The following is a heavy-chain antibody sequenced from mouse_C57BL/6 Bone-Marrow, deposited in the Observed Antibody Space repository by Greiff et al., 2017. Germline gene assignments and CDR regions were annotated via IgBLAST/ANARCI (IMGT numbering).Heavy chain of an antibody. J-gene: IGHJ2*01. D-gene: IGHD4-1*01. CDR2: IRNKANNHAT. CDR1: GFTFSDAW. V-gene: IGHV6-6*01. CDR3: TRRTLWDVGYYFDY. Sequence: EVQLLESGGGLVQPGGSMKLSCAASGFTFSDAWMDWVRQSPEKGLEWVAEIRNKANNHATYYAESVKGRFTISRDDSKSSVYLQMNSLRAEDTGIYYSTRRTLWDVGYYFDYWGQGTTLTVSS.